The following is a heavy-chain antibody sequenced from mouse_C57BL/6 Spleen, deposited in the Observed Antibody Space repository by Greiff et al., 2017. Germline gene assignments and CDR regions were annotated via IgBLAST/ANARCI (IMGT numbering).Heavy chain of an antibody. CDR1: GYTFTSYN. Sequence: QVQLKQSGAELVRPGASVKMSCKASGYTFTSYNMHWVKQTPRQGLEWIGVIYPGNGDNSYNQKIKGKATLTGDKSSSTAYMQHISLTSEDSAVYYCAREGNEGCYAMDYWGQGTSVTVSS. J-gene: IGHJ4*01. V-gene: IGHV1-12*01. CDR3: AREGNEGCYAMDY. CDR2: IYPGNGDN.